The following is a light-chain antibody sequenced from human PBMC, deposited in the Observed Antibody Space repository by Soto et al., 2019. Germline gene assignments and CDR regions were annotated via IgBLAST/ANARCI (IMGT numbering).Light chain of an antibody. CDR3: QHYGSSPPRT. CDR1: QSVTTNY. CDR2: GAS. J-gene: IGKJ2*02. Sequence: EIVLTQSPGTLSLSPGERATLSCRATQSVTTNYLAWYQQKPGQAPRLLIYGASIRATGIPDRFSGSGSGTDFTLTISRLEPEDFAVYYCQHYGSSPPRTFGQGTKLEIK. V-gene: IGKV3-20*01.